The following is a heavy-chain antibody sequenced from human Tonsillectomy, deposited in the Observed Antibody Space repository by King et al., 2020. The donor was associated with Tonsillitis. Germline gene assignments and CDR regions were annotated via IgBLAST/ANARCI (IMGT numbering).Heavy chain of an antibody. CDR2: IYYSGST. D-gene: IGHD6-13*01. V-gene: IGHV4-39*01. Sequence: QLQESGPGLVKPSETLSLTCTFSGGSINSSIYYWGWVRQPPVKVREWVGRIYYSGSTYYNPSLKRRVTISVDMSKNQFSLKLSSVTAADTAVYYCGYDGEHQLVLFYYWGQGTLVTVSS. CDR1: GGSINSSIYY. CDR3: GYDGEHQLVLFYY. J-gene: IGHJ4*02.